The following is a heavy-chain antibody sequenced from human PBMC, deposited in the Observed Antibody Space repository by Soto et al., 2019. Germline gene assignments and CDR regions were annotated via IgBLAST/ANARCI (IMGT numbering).Heavy chain of an antibody. CDR3: ARTDCSGGSCLFDY. D-gene: IGHD2-15*01. CDR1: GGTFSSYT. J-gene: IGHJ4*02. V-gene: IGHV1-69*02. CDR2: IIPILGIA. Sequence: QVQLVQSGAEVKKPGSSVKVSCKASGGTFSSYTISWVRQAPGQGLEWMGRIIPILGIANYAQKFQGRVTITADKSTSTAYMELSSLRSEDTAVYYCARTDCSGGSCLFDYWGQGTLVTVSS.